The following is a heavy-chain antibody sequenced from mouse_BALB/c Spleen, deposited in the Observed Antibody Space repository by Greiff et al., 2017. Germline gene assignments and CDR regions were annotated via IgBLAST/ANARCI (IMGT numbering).Heavy chain of an antibody. Sequence: EVMLVESGGGLVKPGGSLKLSCAASGFTFSDYYMYWVRQTPEKRLEWVATISDGGSYTYYPDSVKGRFTISRDNAKNNLYLQMSSLKSEDTAMYYCARDRGTTVVATPAYWGQGTLVTVSA. J-gene: IGHJ3*01. V-gene: IGHV5-4*02. D-gene: IGHD1-1*01. CDR2: ISDGGSYT. CDR1: GFTFSDYY. CDR3: ARDRGTTVVATPAY.